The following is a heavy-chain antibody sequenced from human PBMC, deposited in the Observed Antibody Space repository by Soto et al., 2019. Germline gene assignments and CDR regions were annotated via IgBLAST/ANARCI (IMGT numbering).Heavy chain of an antibody. CDR3: GSNYYDSSGYYRWFDP. D-gene: IGHD3-22*01. CDR2: IYYSGST. Sequence: LSLTCTVSGGSISSYYWSWIRQPPGKGLEWIGYIYYSGSTNYNPSLKSRVTISVDTSKNQFSLKLSSVTAADTAVYYCGSNYYDSSGYYRWFDPWGQGTLVTVSS. V-gene: IGHV4-59*01. CDR1: GGSISSYY. J-gene: IGHJ5*02.